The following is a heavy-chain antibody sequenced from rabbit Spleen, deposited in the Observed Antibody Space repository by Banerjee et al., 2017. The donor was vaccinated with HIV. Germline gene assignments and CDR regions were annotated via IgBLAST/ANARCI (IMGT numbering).Heavy chain of an antibody. D-gene: IGHD6-1*01. CDR1: GFDFTSTYY. J-gene: IGHJ6*01. CDR3: ARGEHFSVGFSAFAIYLDL. V-gene: IGHV1S40*01. Sequence: QSLEESGGDLVKPGASLTLTCKASGFDFTSTYYMCWVRQAPGKGLELIACIDTSSTNTAYATWAKGRFTISKTSSTTVTLQMTSLTAADTATYFCARGEHFSVGFSAFAIYLDLWGQGTLVTVS. CDR2: IDTSSTNT.